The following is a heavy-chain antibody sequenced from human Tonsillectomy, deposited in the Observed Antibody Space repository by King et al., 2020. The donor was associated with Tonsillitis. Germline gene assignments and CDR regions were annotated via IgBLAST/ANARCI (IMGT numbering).Heavy chain of an antibody. D-gene: IGHD2/OR15-2a*01. CDR3: AKYVPPSFDY. J-gene: IGHJ4*02. Sequence: VQLQESGPGLVKPSQTLSLTCTVSGASISSGDYYWSWIRQHPGKGLEWIGYIYYTGGTYGSTFYNPSLTSRVTISVDSSKNQFSLNLLSVTAADTAVYYCAKYVPPSFDYWGQGTLVTVSS. CDR1: GASISSGDYY. CDR2: IYYTGGTYGST. V-gene: IGHV4-31*03.